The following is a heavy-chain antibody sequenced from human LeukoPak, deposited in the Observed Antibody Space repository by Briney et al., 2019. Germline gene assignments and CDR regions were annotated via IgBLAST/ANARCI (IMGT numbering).Heavy chain of an antibody. J-gene: IGHJ4*02. CDR3: AKRRYDSSGHFDS. V-gene: IGHV3-23*01. D-gene: IGHD3-22*01. Sequence: GGSLRLSCAASGFTFSSYAMHWVRQAPGKGVEWVSGISYNDGDTYYADSVKGRFTISKDNSKNTLYMRMSSLRAEDTAVYYCAKRRYDSSGHFDSWGQGTLVTVSS. CDR1: GFTFSSYA. CDR2: ISYNDGDT.